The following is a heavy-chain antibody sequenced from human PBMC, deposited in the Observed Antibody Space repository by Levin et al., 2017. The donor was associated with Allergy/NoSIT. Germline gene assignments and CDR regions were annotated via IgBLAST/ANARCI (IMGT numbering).Heavy chain of an antibody. J-gene: IGHJ6*02. CDR2: IVGSGVST. Sequence: GGSLRLSCAASGFTFSYHAMSWVRQAPGKGLEWVSAIVGSGVSTYYADSVKGRFTISRDNSKNTLFLQMNSLRVEDTALYYCAKSTNLYNSGNNYYAMDVWGQGTTVTVSS. CDR1: GFTFSYHA. CDR3: AKSTNLYNSGNNYYAMDV. D-gene: IGHD6-19*01. V-gene: IGHV3-23*01.